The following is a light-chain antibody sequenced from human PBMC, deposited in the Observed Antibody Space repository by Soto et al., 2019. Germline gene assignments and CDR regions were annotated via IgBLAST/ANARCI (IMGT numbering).Light chain of an antibody. CDR1: QSVSSNY. CDR3: QHSRT. J-gene: IGKJ1*01. V-gene: IGKV3-20*01. CDR2: GAS. Sequence: ETVLTQSPGTLSLSPGERATLSCRASQSVSSNYLAWYQQKPGQAPRLLIYGASSRATGIPDRFSGSGSGTDFTLTLSRLEPEDFAVYYCQHSRTFGRGTRVEIK.